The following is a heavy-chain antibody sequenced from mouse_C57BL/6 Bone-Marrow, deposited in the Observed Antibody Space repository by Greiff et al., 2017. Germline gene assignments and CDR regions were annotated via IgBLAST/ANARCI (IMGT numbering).Heavy chain of an antibody. CDR1: GYTFTDYY. D-gene: IGHD2-4*01. J-gene: IGHJ2*01. CDR3: ARDDYDVVDY. CDR2: INPNNGGT. Sequence: EVQLQQSGPELVKPGASVKISCKASGYTFTDYYMNWVKQSPGKSLEWIGDINPNNGGTSYNQKFKGKATLTVDKSSSTAYMELRSLTSEDSAVYYCARDDYDVVDYWGQGTTLTVSS. V-gene: IGHV1-26*01.